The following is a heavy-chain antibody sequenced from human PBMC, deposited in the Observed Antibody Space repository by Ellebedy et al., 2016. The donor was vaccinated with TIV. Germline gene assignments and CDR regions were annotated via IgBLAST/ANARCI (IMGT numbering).Heavy chain of an antibody. CDR1: GYILTAIS. V-gene: IGHV1-24*01. Sequence: AASVKVSCKVSGYILTAISLHWVRQAPGKGLEWVGGFDPEDAETVYAQKFQGRVTMTEDTSTDTAYMELSSLRFEDTVFYYWVTAGYKSGYSPIDYWGQGTLVTVSS. D-gene: IGHD3-9*01. CDR2: FDPEDAET. J-gene: IGHJ4*02. CDR3: VTAGYKSGYSPIDY.